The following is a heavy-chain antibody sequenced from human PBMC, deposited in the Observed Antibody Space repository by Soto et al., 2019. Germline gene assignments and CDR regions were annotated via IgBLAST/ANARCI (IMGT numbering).Heavy chain of an antibody. D-gene: IGHD5-18*01. CDR2: ISGSSGSI. CDR1: GFTFSSYS. Sequence: LRLSCAASGFTFSSYSMNWVRQAPGKGLEWVSYISGSSGSIYYADSLKGRFTISRDNAKNSLYLQMNSLRDEDTAVYYCARVLGYNYGPFDYWGQGTLVTVSS. V-gene: IGHV3-48*02. CDR3: ARVLGYNYGPFDY. J-gene: IGHJ4*02.